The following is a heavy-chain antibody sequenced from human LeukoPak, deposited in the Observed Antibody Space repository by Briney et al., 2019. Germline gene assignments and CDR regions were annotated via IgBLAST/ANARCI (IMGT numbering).Heavy chain of an antibody. CDR3: ARESNSGYYRFDF. J-gene: IGHJ4*02. V-gene: IGHV4-34*01. CDR2: INHSGST. Sequence: TLETLSLTCAVYGGSFSGYYWSWIRQSPGKGLEWIGEINHSGSTHYNPSLKSRVIISVDTSKRRFFLKLNSVSAADTAVYYCARESNSGYYRFDFWGQGSPVTVSS. CDR1: GGSFSGYY. D-gene: IGHD3-22*01.